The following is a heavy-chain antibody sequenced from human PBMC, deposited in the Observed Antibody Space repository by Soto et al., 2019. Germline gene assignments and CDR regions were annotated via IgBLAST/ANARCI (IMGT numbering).Heavy chain of an antibody. D-gene: IGHD3-10*01. V-gene: IGHV1-2*04. J-gene: IGHJ4*02. CDR3: ARSLWFGELLYYFDY. CDR1: GYTFTGYY. Sequence: GASVKVSCKASGYTFTGYYMHWVRQAPGQGLEWMGWINPNSGGTNYAQKFQGWVTMTRDTSISTAYMELSRLRSDDTAVYYCARSLWFGELLYYFDYWGQGTLVTVSS. CDR2: INPNSGGT.